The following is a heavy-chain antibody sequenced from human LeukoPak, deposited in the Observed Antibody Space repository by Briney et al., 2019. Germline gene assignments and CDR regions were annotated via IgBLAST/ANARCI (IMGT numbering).Heavy chain of an antibody. Sequence: SETLSLTCTVSGGSISGHYWNWIRQPPGRGLEWIGYIYYSGTIKYNPSLKSRVTISVDPSKNQFSLKLNSLTAADTAVYYCARGEDFKSSRFDPWGQGILVTVSS. J-gene: IGHJ5*02. CDR2: IYYSGTI. V-gene: IGHV4-59*11. D-gene: IGHD1-26*01. CDR3: ARGEDFKSSRFDP. CDR1: GGSISGHY.